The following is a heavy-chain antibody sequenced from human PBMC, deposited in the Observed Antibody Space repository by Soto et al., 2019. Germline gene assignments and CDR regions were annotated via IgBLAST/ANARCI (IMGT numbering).Heavy chain of an antibody. V-gene: IGHV3-30*03. D-gene: IGHD3-10*01. Sequence: QIQLVESGGDVVQPGRSLRLSCAASGFNFGFFGMHWVRQAPGKGLEWVAFISGDGINTHYADSVRGRFTLSRAYSKKTMYLQMDTLREDDTAIYYCARGNLSFDFDSWGQGTLVTVSS. CDR1: GFNFGFFG. CDR2: ISGDGINT. J-gene: IGHJ4*02. CDR3: ARGNLSFDFDS.